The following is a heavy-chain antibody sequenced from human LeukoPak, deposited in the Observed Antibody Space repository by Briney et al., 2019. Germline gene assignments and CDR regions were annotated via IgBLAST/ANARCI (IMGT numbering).Heavy chain of an antibody. CDR3: ARISCTGNSCRPYSYYDMDV. D-gene: IGHD2-15*01. CDR1: GFTFNTFG. Sequence: GRSLRLSCAASGFTFNTFGMNWVRQAPGKGLEWVVVIWYDGSNKYYADSVKGRFAISRDNSKSTLYLQVNSLRVEDTAVYYCARISCTGNSCRPYSYYDMDVWGQGTTVTVSS. CDR2: IWYDGSNK. V-gene: IGHV3-33*01. J-gene: IGHJ6*02.